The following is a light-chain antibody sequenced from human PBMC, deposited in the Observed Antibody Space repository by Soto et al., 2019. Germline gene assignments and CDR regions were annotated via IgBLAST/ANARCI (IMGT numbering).Light chain of an antibody. J-gene: IGKJ4*01. CDR1: QSVSSY. CDR3: HQRSKWPLT. Sequence: EIVFTQSPTTLSLSPGERATLSCRASQSVSSYLAWYQQKPGQAPRLLIYDASNMSTGIPARFSGSGSGTDFTLTISSLDPEDFAVYYCHQRSKWPLTFGGGTKVDIK. CDR2: DAS. V-gene: IGKV3-11*01.